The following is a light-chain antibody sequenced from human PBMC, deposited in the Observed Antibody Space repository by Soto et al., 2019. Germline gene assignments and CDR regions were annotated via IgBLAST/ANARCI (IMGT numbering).Light chain of an antibody. CDR1: QSVSSSN. V-gene: IGKV3-20*01. CDR2: GAS. J-gene: IGKJ5*01. Sequence: EFVLTQSPGTLSVSPGERATLSCRASQSVSSSNLAWYQQKTGQAPRLLIYGASSRATGIPARLSGSGSGTDLNLTISRLEPEDFAVYYCQQYGSSPITFGQGTRLEIK. CDR3: QQYGSSPIT.